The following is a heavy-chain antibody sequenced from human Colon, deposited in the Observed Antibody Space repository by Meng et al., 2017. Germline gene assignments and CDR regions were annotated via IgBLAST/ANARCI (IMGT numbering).Heavy chain of an antibody. CDR3: ARGRYCGSSGCYEGELAY. Sequence: QVQLQASGPGLVKPSETLSLTCAVSGGSISRSDWWSWVRQPPGKGLEWIGETSHSGSTNYSPSLKSRVTISLDKSKNQLSLKLNSVTAADTAVYYCARGRYCGSSGCYEGELAYWGQGTLVTVSS. V-gene: IGHV4-4*02. J-gene: IGHJ4*02. CDR2: TSHSGST. CDR1: GGSISRSDW. D-gene: IGHD2-2*01.